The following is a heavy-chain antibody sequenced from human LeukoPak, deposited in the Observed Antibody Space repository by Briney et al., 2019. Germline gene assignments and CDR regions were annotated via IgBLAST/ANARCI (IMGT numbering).Heavy chain of an antibody. J-gene: IGHJ5*02. V-gene: IGHV1-18*01. CDR2: ISAYNGNT. CDR1: GYTFTSCG. D-gene: IGHD2-2*01. Sequence: ASVKVSCKASGYTFTSCGISWVRQAPGQGLEWMGWISAYNGNTNYAQKLQGRVTMTTDTSTSTAYMELRSLRSDDTAVYYCARGGDCSSTSCYRDFDPWGQGTLVTVSS. CDR3: ARGGDCSSTSCYRDFDP.